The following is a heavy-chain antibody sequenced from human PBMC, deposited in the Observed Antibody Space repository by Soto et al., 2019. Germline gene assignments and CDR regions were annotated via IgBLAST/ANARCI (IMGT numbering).Heavy chain of an antibody. V-gene: IGHV3-23*01. CDR1: GFTFSSYA. CDR3: AKDFLVGIAAAGAIDGMDV. Sequence: GGSLRLSCAASGFTFSSYAMSWVRQAPGKGLEWVSAISGSGGSTYYADSVKGRFTISRDNSKNTLYLQMNSLRAEDTAVYYCAKDFLVGIAAAGAIDGMDVWGQGTTVTVS. J-gene: IGHJ6*02. D-gene: IGHD6-13*01. CDR2: ISGSGGST.